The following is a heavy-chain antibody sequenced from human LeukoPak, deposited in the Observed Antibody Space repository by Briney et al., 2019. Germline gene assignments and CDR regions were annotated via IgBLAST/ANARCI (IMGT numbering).Heavy chain of an antibody. Sequence: GGSLRLSCAASGFTFSTYSMHWVRQAPGKGLESVSAISSNGGSTYYANSEKGRFTISRDNSKNTLYLQMGSLRAEDMAVYYCAREYYGGYIDYWGQGTLVTVSS. CDR1: GFTFSTYS. D-gene: IGHD2-21*01. CDR3: AREYYGGYIDY. J-gene: IGHJ4*02. CDR2: ISSNGGST. V-gene: IGHV3-64*01.